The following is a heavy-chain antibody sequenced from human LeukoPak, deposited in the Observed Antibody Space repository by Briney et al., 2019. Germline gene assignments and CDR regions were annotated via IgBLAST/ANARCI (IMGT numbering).Heavy chain of an antibody. CDR1: DGSISSSSYY. J-gene: IGHJ4*02. CDR3: AAENGNFWIGYHYFED. CDR2: IYFDGNT. D-gene: IGHD3-3*01. Sequence: SETLSLTRTVSDGSISSSSYYWGWIRQPPGKGLEWIGTIYFDGNTFYNPSLKSRVTISVDMSKNQFSLNLRSVTAADTAIYYCAAENGNFWIGYHYFEDWGQGTLVSVSS. V-gene: IGHV4-39*01.